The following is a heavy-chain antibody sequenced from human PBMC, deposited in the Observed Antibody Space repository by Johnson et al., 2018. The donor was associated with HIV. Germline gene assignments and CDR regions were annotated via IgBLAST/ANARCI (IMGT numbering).Heavy chain of an antibody. D-gene: IGHD1-26*01. J-gene: IGHJ3*02. Sequence: VQLVESGGGLVQPGGSLRLSCAASGFTFSSYAMHWVRQAPGKGLEWVAVISHDGSNEYHGDSVKGRFTISRDNSKNTLYLQMNSLRAEDTALYYCARAPSVGADDAFDIWGQGTMVTVSS. CDR3: ARAPSVGADDAFDI. CDR2: ISHDGSNE. V-gene: IGHV3-30*04. CDR1: GFTFSSYA.